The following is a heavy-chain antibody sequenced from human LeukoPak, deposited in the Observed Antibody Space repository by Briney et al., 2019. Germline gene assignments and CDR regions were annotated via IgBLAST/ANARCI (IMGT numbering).Heavy chain of an antibody. CDR1: GYTFTGYY. D-gene: IGHD6-6*01. Sequence: ASVKVSCKASGYTFTGYYMHWVRQAPGQGLEWMGWINPNSGGTNYAQKFQGRVTMTRDTSISTAYMELSRLRSEDTAVYYCAKGEPRAARPDYWGQGTLVTVSS. CDR2: INPNSGGT. J-gene: IGHJ4*02. V-gene: IGHV1-2*02. CDR3: AKGEPRAARPDY.